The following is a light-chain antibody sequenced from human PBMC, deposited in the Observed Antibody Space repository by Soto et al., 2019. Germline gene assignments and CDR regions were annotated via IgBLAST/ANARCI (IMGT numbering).Light chain of an antibody. CDR1: QSISNY. Sequence: DIQMTQSPSSLSASVGDRVTITCRASQSISNYLNLYQQKPGKAPKLLIYAASIFQGDVPSRVIGSGSGTYFTLTISSLPPDDFATYYCQQSYRTPHTFGPGTKVDIK. V-gene: IGKV1-39*01. CDR2: AAS. CDR3: QQSYRTPHT. J-gene: IGKJ3*01.